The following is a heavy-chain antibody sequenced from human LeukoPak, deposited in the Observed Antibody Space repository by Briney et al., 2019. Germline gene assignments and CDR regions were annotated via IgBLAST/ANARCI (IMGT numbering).Heavy chain of an antibody. CDR3: ARANSSLSRAFDY. D-gene: IGHD6-6*01. V-gene: IGHV4-4*07. CDR2: IYTSGST. J-gene: IGHJ4*02. CDR1: GGSISSYY. Sequence: SETLSLTCTVSGGSISSYYCSWIRQPAGKGLEWIGRIYTSGSTNYNPSLKSRVTMSVDTAKNQFSLKLSSVTAADTAVYYCARANSSLSRAFDYWGQGTLVTVSS.